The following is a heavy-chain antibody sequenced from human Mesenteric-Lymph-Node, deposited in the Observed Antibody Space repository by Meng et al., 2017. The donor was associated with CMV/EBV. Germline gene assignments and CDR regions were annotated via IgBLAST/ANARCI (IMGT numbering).Heavy chain of an antibody. V-gene: IGHV3-30*04. CDR2: ISYDGSNK. CDR3: VRTTGNYGDWDH. Sequence: GGSLRLSCAASGFTFSSFTMHWVRQAPGKGLEWVAVISYDGSNKYYADSVKGRFTISRDNAKNTLYLQLNSLRAEDTAVYYCVRTTGNYGDWDHWGQGTLVTVSS. D-gene: IGHD2-8*02. CDR1: GFTFSSFT. J-gene: IGHJ4*02.